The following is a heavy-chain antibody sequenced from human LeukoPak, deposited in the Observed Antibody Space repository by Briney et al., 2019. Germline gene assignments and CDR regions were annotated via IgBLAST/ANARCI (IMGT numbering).Heavy chain of an antibody. CDR3: ARESEWELLVSAFDI. CDR2: INPNSGGT. CDR1: GYTFTGYY. J-gene: IGHJ3*02. Sequence: GASVKVSCKASGYTFTGYYMHWVRQAPGQGLEWMGWINPNSGGTNCAQKFQGRVTMTRDTSISTAYMELSRLRSDDTAVYYCARESEWELLVSAFDIWGQGTMVTVSS. D-gene: IGHD1-26*01. V-gene: IGHV1-2*02.